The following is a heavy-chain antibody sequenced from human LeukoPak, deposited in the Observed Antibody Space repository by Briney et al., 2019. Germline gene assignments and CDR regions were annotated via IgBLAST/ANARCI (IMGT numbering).Heavy chain of an antibody. J-gene: IGHJ4*02. V-gene: IGHV4-30-4*01. CDR3: ARAFVGLELRLFGSYYFDY. D-gene: IGHD1-7*01. CDR2: IYYSGST. Sequence: SQTLSLTCTVSGGSISSGDYYWSWIRQPPGKGLEWIGYIYYSGSTYYNPSLKSRVTISVDTSKNQFSLKLSSVTAADTAVYYCARAFVGLELRLFGSYYFDYWGQGTLVTVSS. CDR1: GGSISSGDYY.